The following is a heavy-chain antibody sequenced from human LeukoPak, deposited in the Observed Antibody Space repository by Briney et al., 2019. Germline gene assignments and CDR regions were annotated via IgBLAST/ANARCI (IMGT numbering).Heavy chain of an antibody. D-gene: IGHD4-17*01. J-gene: IGHJ4*02. Sequence: ASVKVSCKASGCPFTGYYIHWVRQAPGQGLEWMGWINPNSGGTNYAQKFQGRVTMTSDTSITTAYMDLSRLTSDDTAVYYCAREISDYASAYWGQGTLVTVSS. CDR3: AREISDYASAY. V-gene: IGHV1-2*02. CDR2: INPNSGGT. CDR1: GCPFTGYY.